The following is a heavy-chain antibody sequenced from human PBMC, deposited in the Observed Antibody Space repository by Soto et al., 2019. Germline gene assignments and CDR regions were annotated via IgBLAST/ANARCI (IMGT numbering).Heavy chain of an antibody. V-gene: IGHV3-23*01. CDR2: VSRDGTYT. J-gene: IGHJ5*02. D-gene: IGHD3-16*01. Sequence: EVQLLESGGDVVRPGGSLRLSCAASGFTFSSYAMGWVRQAPGKGLEWVAGVSRDGTYTFYADSVRGRFSISRGNSRDTVDLYMNALRGDDTAVYFCVKYTVTEDLGESWGQGTLVSVSS. CDR3: VKYTVTEDLGES. CDR1: GFTFSSYA.